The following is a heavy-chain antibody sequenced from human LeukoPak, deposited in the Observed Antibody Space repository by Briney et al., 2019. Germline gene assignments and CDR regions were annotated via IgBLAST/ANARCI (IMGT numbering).Heavy chain of an antibody. D-gene: IGHD3-10*01. Sequence: PSETLSPTCAVYGGSFSGYYWSWIRQPPGKGLEWIGEINHSGSTNYNPSLKSRVTISVDTSKNQFSLKLSSVTAADTAVYYCARVRWFGEHPFDYWGQGTLVTVSS. CDR3: ARVRWFGEHPFDY. V-gene: IGHV4-34*01. CDR2: INHSGST. CDR1: GGSFSGYY. J-gene: IGHJ4*02.